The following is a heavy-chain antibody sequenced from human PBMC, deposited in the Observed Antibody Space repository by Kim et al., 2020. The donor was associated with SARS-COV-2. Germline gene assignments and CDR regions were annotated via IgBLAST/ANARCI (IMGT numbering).Heavy chain of an antibody. J-gene: IGHJ4*01. V-gene: IGHV3-30*18. Sequence: GGSLRLSCATFGFTFSTYAMHWVRQAPGQGLEYVALISYDGSKTYYGDSVKGRFTISRDNSKNTLSLQMNLLRAEDTAVYYCAKDQAHYDILTGLDYWG. D-gene: IGHD3-9*01. CDR2: ISYDGSKT. CDR3: AKDQAHYDILTGLDY. CDR1: GFTFSTYA.